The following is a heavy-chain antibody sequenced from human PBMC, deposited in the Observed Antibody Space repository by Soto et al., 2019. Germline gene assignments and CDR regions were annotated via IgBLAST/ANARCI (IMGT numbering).Heavy chain of an antibody. V-gene: IGHV3-33*01. J-gene: IGHJ4*02. CDR1: GFTISSYG. D-gene: IGHD1-26*01. CDR2: IWYDGSNK. Sequence: QMQLVESGGGVVQPGRSLRLSCAASGFTISSYGMHWVRQAPGKGLEWVAVIWYDGSNKYYADSVKGRFTISRDNSKNTLYLQMNSLRAEDTAVYYCARGIPGGASGRYPFDYWGQGTLVTVSS. CDR3: ARGIPGGASGRYPFDY.